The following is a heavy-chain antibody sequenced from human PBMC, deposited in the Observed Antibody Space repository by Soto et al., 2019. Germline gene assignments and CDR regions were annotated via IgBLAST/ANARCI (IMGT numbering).Heavy chain of an antibody. V-gene: IGHV4-30-2*01. CDR1: GGSISSGGYS. CDR3: AAGGGLPRYY. CDR2: IYHSGST. J-gene: IGHJ4*02. D-gene: IGHD5-12*01. Sequence: QLKLQESGSGLVKPSQTLSLTCAVSGGSISSGGYSWSWIRQPPGKGLEWIGYIYHSGSTYSNPSLKSRVTISVDRSKNQFSLKLSSVTAADTAVYYCAAGGGLPRYYWGQGTLVTVSS.